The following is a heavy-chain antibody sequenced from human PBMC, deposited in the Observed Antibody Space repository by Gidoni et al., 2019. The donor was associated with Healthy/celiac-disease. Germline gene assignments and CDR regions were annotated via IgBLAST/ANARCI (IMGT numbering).Heavy chain of an antibody. V-gene: IGHV4-34*01. CDR1: GGSFSGYY. CDR2: INHSGST. CDR3: ARDAFGGVIVIDY. J-gene: IGHJ4*02. Sequence: QVQLQQWGAGLLKPSATLSLTCAVYGGSFSGYYWSWIRQPPGKGLEWIGEINHSGSTNYNPSLKSRVTISVDTSKNQFSLKLSSVTAADTAVYYCARDAFGGVIVIDYWGQGTLVTVSS. D-gene: IGHD3-16*02.